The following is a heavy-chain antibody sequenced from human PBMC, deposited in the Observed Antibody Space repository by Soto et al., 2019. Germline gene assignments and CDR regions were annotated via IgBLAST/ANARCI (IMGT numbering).Heavy chain of an antibody. J-gene: IGHJ5*02. CDR1: GGSISSYY. CDR3: ARVGPWVPYYYDSSPYTFENWFDP. Sequence: PSETLSLTCTVSGGSISSYYWSWIRQPPGKGLEWIGYIYNSGSTYYNPSLNSRVTLSIDMTNNHVSLILNSVTAADTAVYYCARVGPWVPYYYDSSPYTFENWFDPWGQGTQVTVSS. D-gene: IGHD3-22*01. V-gene: IGHV4-59*08. CDR2: IYNSGST.